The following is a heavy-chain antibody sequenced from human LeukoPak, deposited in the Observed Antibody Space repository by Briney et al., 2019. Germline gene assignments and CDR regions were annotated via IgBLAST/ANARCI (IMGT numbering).Heavy chain of an antibody. CDR1: GYTFTSYD. Sequence: ASVKVSCKASGYTFTSYDINWVRQATGQGLEWMGWMNPNSGNTGYAQKFQGRVTITRNTSISTAYMELSSLRSEDTAVYYCARDGELLGSRGLRYFDWLLGYYFDYWGQGTLVTVSS. CDR2: MNPNSGNT. J-gene: IGHJ4*02. D-gene: IGHD3-9*01. V-gene: IGHV1-8*03. CDR3: ARDGELLGSRGLRYFDWLLGYYFDY.